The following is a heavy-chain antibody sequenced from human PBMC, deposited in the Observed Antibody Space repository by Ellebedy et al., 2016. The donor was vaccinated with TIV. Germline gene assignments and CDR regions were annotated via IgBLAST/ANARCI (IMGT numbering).Heavy chain of an antibody. J-gene: IGHJ4*02. D-gene: IGHD6-19*01. Sequence: GESLKISXAASGFTFSGSAMHWARQSSGKGLEWIGRIRSQANSYATAYAPSVKGRFFISRDDSKNTAYLHMNSLNTEDSAVYYCTRRGVSGGIAFDNWGQGTLVTVSS. CDR1: GFTFSGSA. CDR2: IRSQANSYAT. CDR3: TRRGVSGGIAFDN. V-gene: IGHV3-73*01.